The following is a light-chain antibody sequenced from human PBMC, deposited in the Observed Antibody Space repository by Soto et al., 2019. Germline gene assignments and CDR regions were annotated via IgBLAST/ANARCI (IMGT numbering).Light chain of an antibody. CDR1: QSVLYSSNNKNY. J-gene: IGKJ1*01. CDR3: QQYYSTRPT. V-gene: IGKV4-1*01. Sequence: DIVMTQSPDSLAVSLGERATINCKSSQSVLYSSNNKNYLAWYQQKPGQPPKLLIYWASTRESGVPDRFSGSGLGTDFTLTISSLQAEDVTVYYCQQYYSTRPTFGQGTKVEIK. CDR2: WAS.